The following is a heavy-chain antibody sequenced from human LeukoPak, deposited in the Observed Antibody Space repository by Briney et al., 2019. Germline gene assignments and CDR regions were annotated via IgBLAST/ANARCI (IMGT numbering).Heavy chain of an antibody. D-gene: IGHD2-15*01. J-gene: IGHJ4*02. CDR2: IYTSGST. Sequence: PSETLSLTCTVSGGSISSYYWSWIRQPAGKGLEWIGRIYTSGSTNYNPSLKSRVTISVDTSKNQFSLKLSSVTAADTAVYYCARGYCSGGSCYFDYWGQGTLVTVSS. CDR3: ARGYCSGGSCYFDY. CDR1: GGSISSYY. V-gene: IGHV4-4*07.